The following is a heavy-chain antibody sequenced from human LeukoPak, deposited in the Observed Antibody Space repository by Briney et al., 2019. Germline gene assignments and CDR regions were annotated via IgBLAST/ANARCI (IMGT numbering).Heavy chain of an antibody. CDR3: ARVAASRSSSPWFDP. D-gene: IGHD6-6*01. V-gene: IGHV1-69*13. CDR2: IIPIFGAA. J-gene: IGHJ5*02. Sequence: SVKVSCKASGGTFSSYAISWVRQAPGQGLEWMGGIIPIFGAANYAQKFQGRVTITADESTSTAYMELSSLRSEDTAVYYCARVAASRSSSPWFDPWGQGTLVTVSS. CDR1: GGTFSSYA.